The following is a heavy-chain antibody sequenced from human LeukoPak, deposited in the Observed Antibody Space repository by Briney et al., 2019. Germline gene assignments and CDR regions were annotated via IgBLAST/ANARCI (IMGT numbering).Heavy chain of an antibody. CDR3: ARGCSSTSCYIGSIDY. Sequence: PSETLSLTCTVSGGSISSSSYYWGWIRQPPGKGREWIGSIYYSGSTYYNPSLKSRVTISVDTSKNQFSLKLSSVTAADTAVYYCARGCSSTSCYIGSIDYWGQGTLVTVSS. CDR2: IYYSGST. CDR1: GGSISSSSYY. V-gene: IGHV4-39*01. D-gene: IGHD2-2*02. J-gene: IGHJ4*02.